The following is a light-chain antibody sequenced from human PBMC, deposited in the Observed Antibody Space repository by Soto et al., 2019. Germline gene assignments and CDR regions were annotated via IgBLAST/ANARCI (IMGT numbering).Light chain of an antibody. Sequence: AIRMTQSPSSFSASTGDRVTITCRASQGISSYLAWYQQKPGKAPKLLIYAASTLQSGVPSRFSGSGSGTDFTLTISCLQSEDFATYYGQQYDSYPLTFGQGTKVEIK. CDR3: QQYDSYPLT. CDR1: QGISSY. J-gene: IGKJ1*01. CDR2: AAS. V-gene: IGKV1-8*01.